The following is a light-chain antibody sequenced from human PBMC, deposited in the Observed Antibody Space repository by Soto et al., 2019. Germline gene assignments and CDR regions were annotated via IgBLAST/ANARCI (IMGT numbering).Light chain of an antibody. CDR1: SSNIGAGYD. Sequence: QSVLTQPPSVSGAPGQRVTISCTGSSSNIGAGYDVHWYQQLPGTAPKLLMYGNSNRPSGVPDRFSGSKSGTSASLAITGLQAEDEADYYRQSYDSSLSGSEVFGTGTKLTVL. V-gene: IGLV1-40*01. CDR2: GNS. J-gene: IGLJ1*01. CDR3: QSYDSSLSGSEV.